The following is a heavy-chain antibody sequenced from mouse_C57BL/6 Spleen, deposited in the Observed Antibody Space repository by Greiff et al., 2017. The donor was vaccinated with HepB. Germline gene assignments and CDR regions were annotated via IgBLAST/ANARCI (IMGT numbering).Heavy chain of an antibody. CDR1: GYAFTNYL. D-gene: IGHD2-1*01. Sequence: VQLQQSGAELVRPGTSVKVSCKASGYAFTNYLIEWVKQRPGQGLEWIGVINPGSGGTNYNEKFKGKATLTADKSSSTAYMQLSSLTSEDSAVYFCARDGNYQAWFAYWGQGTLVTASA. J-gene: IGHJ3*01. CDR2: INPGSGGT. V-gene: IGHV1-54*01. CDR3: ARDGNYQAWFAY.